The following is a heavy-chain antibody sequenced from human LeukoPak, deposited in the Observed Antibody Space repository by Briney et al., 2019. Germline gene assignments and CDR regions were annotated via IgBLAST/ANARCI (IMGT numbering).Heavy chain of an antibody. J-gene: IGHJ4*02. Sequence: PGGSLRLSCAASGFTFSSYAMHWVRQAPGKGLEWVAVISYDGSNKYYADSVKGRFTISRDNSKNTLYLQMNSLRAEDTAVYYCARERGVPESVGYDFWRGHFDYWGQGTLVTVSS. CDR1: GFTFSSYA. D-gene: IGHD3-3*01. CDR3: ARERGVPESVGYDFWRGHFDY. CDR2: ISYDGSNK. V-gene: IGHV3-30-3*01.